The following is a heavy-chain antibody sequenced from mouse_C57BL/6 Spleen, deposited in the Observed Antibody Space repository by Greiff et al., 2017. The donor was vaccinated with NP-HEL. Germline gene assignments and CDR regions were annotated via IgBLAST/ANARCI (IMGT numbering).Heavy chain of an antibody. CDR1: GFTFSSYG. D-gene: IGHD2-10*01. J-gene: IGHJ4*01. V-gene: IGHV5-6*01. CDR2: ISSGGSYT. CDR3: ARHLLSGYYYAMDY. Sequence: EVKVVESGGDLVKPGGSLKLSCAASGFTFSSYGMSWVRQTPDKRLEWVATISSGGSYTYYPDSVKGRFTISRDNAKNTLYLQMSSLKSEDTAMYYCARHLLSGYYYAMDYRGQGTSVTVSS.